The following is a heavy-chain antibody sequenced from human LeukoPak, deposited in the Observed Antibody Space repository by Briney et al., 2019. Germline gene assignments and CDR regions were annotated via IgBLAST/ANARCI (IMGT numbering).Heavy chain of an antibody. J-gene: IGHJ4*02. CDR1: GGSISSGDYY. D-gene: IGHD1-26*01. CDR2: IYYSGST. Sequence: SETLSLTCTVSGGSISSGDYYWSWIRQPPGKGLEWIGYIYYSGSTYYNPSLKSRVTISVDTSKNQFSLKLSSVTAADTAVYYCARLLGSYFFDYWGQGTLVTVSS. CDR3: ARLLGSYFFDY. V-gene: IGHV4-30-4*08.